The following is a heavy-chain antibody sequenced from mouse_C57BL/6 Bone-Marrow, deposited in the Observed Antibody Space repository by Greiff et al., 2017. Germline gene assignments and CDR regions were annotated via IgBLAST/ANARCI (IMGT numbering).Heavy chain of an antibody. CDR1: GYTFTDYE. J-gene: IGHJ2*01. CDR2: IDPETGGT. Sequence: QVQLQQSGAELVRPGASVMLSCKASGYTFTDYEMHWVKQTPVHGLEWIGAIDPETGGTAYNQKFKGKAILTADKSSSTAYMELRSLTSEDSAVYYCTRRLPHYFDYWGQGTTLTVSS. V-gene: IGHV1-15*01. CDR3: TRRLPHYFDY. D-gene: IGHD2-10*01.